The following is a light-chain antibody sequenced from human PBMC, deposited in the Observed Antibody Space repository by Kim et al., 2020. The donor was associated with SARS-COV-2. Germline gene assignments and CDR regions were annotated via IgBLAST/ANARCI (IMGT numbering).Light chain of an antibody. CDR3: HSRDSSGNHLV. Sequence: SSELTQDPAVSVALGQTVRITCQGDSLRSYYASWYQQKPGQAPIHVIYSKDNRPSGIPDRFSGPSSGDTAPLTITGAQAEDEADFFFHSRDSSGNHLVFG. V-gene: IGLV3-19*01. CDR1: SLRSYY. CDR2: SKD. J-gene: IGLJ3*02.